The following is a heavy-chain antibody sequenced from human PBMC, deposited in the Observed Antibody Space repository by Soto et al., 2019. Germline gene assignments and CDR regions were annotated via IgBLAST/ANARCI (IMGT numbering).Heavy chain of an antibody. Sequence: QVQLVQSGAEVKKPGASVKVSCKASGYSFTNYYMHWVRQAPGQGLEWMGIINLSGGSTSYAQKFQGRVTMTRDTSTSTVYMELSSLRSEDTAVYYCARKAAAAKGHLDYWGQGTLVTVSS. CDR2: INLSGGST. V-gene: IGHV1-46*03. J-gene: IGHJ4*02. CDR1: GYSFTNYY. CDR3: ARKAAAAKGHLDY. D-gene: IGHD6-13*01.